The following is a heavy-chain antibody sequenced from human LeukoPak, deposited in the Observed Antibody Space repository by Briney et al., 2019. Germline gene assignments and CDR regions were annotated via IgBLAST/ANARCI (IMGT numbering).Heavy chain of an antibody. CDR1: GFTFSSYA. V-gene: IGHV3-23*01. J-gene: IGHJ4*02. CDR3: AKGSLSTNPKKLRYFDWLLHYYFDY. D-gene: IGHD3-9*01. Sequence: PGGSLRLSCAASGFTFSSYAMSWVRQAPGKGLEWVSGISGSGDNTYYADSVKGRFTISRDNSKNTLYLQMNSLRAEDTAVYYCAKGSLSTNPKKLRYFDWLLHYYFDYWGQGTLVTVSS. CDR2: ISGSGDNT.